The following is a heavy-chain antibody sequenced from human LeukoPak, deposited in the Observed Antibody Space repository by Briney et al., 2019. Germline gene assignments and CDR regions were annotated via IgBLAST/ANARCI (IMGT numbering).Heavy chain of an antibody. V-gene: IGHV3-74*01. CDR1: GFTFSSSW. CDR3: ARDKIGTSHNWFDP. CDR2: ISSDVTNT. Sequence: PGGSLRLSCAASGFTFSSSWLHWVRQAPGRGLVWVSRISSDVTNTAYGDSVKGRFTISRDNAKNSLYLQMNSLRAEDTAVYYCARDKIGTSHNWFDPWGQGTLVTVSS. J-gene: IGHJ5*02. D-gene: IGHD2-2*01.